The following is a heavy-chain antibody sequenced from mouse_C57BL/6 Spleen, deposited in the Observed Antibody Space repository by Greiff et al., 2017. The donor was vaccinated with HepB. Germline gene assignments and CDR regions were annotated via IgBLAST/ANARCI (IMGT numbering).Heavy chain of an antibody. D-gene: IGHD1-1*01. CDR1: GYSITSGYY. CDR2: ISYDGSN. CDR3: ARYYYGSRWYFDV. V-gene: IGHV3-6*01. Sequence: EVQLVESGPGLVKPSQSLSLTCSVTGYSITSGYYWNWIRQFPGNKLEWMGYISYDGSNNYNPSLKNRISITRDTSKNQFFLKLNSVTTEDTATYYCARYYYGSRWYFDVWGTGTTVTVSS. J-gene: IGHJ1*03.